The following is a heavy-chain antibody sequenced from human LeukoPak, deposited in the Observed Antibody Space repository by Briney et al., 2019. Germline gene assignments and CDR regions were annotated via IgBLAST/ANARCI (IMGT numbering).Heavy chain of an antibody. Sequence: SVKVSCKASGFTFTSSAMQWVRQARGQRLEWIGWIVVGSGNTNYAQKFQERVTITRDMSTSTAYMELNSLRSEDTAVYYCAAGIPTRGGYNSDSGDYWGQGTLVTVSS. CDR3: AAGIPTRGGYNSDSGDY. D-gene: IGHD5-24*01. V-gene: IGHV1-58*02. J-gene: IGHJ4*02. CDR1: GFTFTSSA. CDR2: IVVGSGNT.